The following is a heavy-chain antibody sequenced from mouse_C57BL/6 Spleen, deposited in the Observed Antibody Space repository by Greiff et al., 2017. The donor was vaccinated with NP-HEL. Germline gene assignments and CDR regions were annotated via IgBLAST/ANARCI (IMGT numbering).Heavy chain of an antibody. CDR1: GYTFTSYW. Sequence: QVQLQQPGAELVKPGASVKLSCKASGYTFTSYWMHWVKQRPGRGLEWIGGIDPNSGGTKYNEKFKSKATLTVDKPSSTAYMQLSSLTSEDSAVYYCARYWDVGYFDVWGTGTTVTVSS. J-gene: IGHJ1*03. CDR3: ARYWDVGYFDV. CDR2: IDPNSGGT. D-gene: IGHD4-1*01. V-gene: IGHV1-72*01.